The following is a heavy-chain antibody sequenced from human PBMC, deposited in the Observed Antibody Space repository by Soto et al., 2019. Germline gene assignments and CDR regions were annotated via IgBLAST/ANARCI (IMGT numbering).Heavy chain of an antibody. V-gene: IGHV1-2*04. D-gene: IGHD1-26*01. CDR3: ARDLLVGAACGTQTKNYYYYGMDV. CDR1: GYTFTGYY. Sequence: GASVKVSCKASGYTFTGYYMHWVRQAPGQGLEWMGWINPNSGGTNYAQKFQGWGTMTRDTSISTAYMELSRLRSDDTAVYYCARDLLVGAACGTQTKNYYYYGMDVWGQGTTVTVSS. J-gene: IGHJ6*02. CDR2: INPNSGGT.